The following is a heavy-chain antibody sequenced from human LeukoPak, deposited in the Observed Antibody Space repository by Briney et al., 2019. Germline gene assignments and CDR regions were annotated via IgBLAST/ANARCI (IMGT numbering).Heavy chain of an antibody. CDR2: ISAYNGNT. D-gene: IGHD4-17*01. J-gene: IGHJ6*02. V-gene: IGHV1-18*01. CDR1: GYTFTSYG. Sequence: GALVKVSCKASGYTFTSYGISWVRQAPGQGLEWMGWISAYNGNTNYAQKLQGRVTMTTDTSTSTAYMELRSLRSDDTAVYYCARDLTTVTTWYYYYGMDVWGQGTTVTVSS. CDR3: ARDLTTVTTWYYYYGMDV.